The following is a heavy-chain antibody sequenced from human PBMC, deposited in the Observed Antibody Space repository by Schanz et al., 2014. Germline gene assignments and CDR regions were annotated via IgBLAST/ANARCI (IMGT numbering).Heavy chain of an antibody. V-gene: IGHV4-59*01. D-gene: IGHD2-2*01. CDR3: ARQGIGYQHGRYYYYMDV. CDR2: IYYRGNT. CDR1: GGSISSYY. J-gene: IGHJ6*03. Sequence: QVQLQESGPGLVKPSETLSLTCTVSGGSISSYYWSWIRQPPGKGLEWIGFIYYRGNTNYNPSLTSRVTMSVDTSKNQFSLNLISVTAADTAVYYCARQGIGYQHGRYYYYMDVWGRGTTVTVSS.